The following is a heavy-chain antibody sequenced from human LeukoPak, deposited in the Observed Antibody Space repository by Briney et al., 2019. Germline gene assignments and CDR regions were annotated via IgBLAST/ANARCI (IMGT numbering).Heavy chain of an antibody. CDR3: ARGDRGYYYGMDV. V-gene: IGHV3-48*03. J-gene: IGHJ6*04. CDR1: GFTFTGYE. Sequence: GGSLRLSCAASGFTFTGYEMNWVRQAPGKGLAWVSYISSSGSTIYYADSVKGRFTISRDNAKNSLYLQMNSLRAEDTAVYYCARGDRGYYYGMDVWGKGTTVTVSS. CDR2: ISSSGSTI. D-gene: IGHD3-22*01.